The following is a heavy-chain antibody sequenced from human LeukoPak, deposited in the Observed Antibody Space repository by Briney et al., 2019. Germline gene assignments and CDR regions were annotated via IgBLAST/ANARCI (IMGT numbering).Heavy chain of an antibody. V-gene: IGHV3-21*01. D-gene: IGHD6-6*01. J-gene: IGHJ4*02. CDR1: GFTFSSYS. CDR3: ARDPGSIAAH. Sequence: GGSLRLSCAASGFTFSSYSMHWVRQAPGKGLEWVSSISSSSYIYFADSVKGRFTISRDKAKKSLYVQMNSLRAEHTAVYYSARDPGSIAAHWGQGALVSVSS. CDR2: ISSSSYI.